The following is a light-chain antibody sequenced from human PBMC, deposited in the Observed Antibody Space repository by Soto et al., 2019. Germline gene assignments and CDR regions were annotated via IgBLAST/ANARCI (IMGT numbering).Light chain of an antibody. V-gene: IGKV1-5*03. J-gene: IGKJ1*01. CDR1: QSISSW. Sequence: DIQMTQSPSTLSASVGDRVTITCRASQSISSWLAWYQQKPGKAPKLLIYKASSLESGVPARFSGSRFGTEFTLAISSLQPDDFATYYCQQYNSYSRTFGQGTKAEIK. CDR2: KAS. CDR3: QQYNSYSRT.